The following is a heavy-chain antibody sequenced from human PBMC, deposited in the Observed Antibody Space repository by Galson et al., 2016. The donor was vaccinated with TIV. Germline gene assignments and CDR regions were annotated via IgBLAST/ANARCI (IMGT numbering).Heavy chain of an antibody. CDR2: IIGNGGHT. V-gene: IGHV3-23*01. CDR1: GFAFSAYA. CDR3: AKGRSWGFGGWFDS. D-gene: IGHD3-16*01. Sequence: SLRLSCAASGFAFSAYAMHWVRQAPGKGLEWVSLIIGNGGHTYYSDSVKGRFTISRDNSKNTMYLQMKSLRAEDTAVYYCAKGRSWGFGGWFDSWGQGTLVTVSS. J-gene: IGHJ5*01.